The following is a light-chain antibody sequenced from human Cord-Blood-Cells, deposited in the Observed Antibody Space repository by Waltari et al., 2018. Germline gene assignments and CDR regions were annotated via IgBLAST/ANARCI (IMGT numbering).Light chain of an antibody. V-gene: IGKV1-39*01. CDR1: QSISSY. CDR2: AAS. CDR3: QQSYSTPLT. Sequence: DIQMTKSPSSLSASVGDRVTITCRASQSISSYLNWYQQKPGKAPKLLLYAASSLQSGVPSRFSGSGSGTDFTLTISSLQPEDFATYYCQQSYSTPLTFGGGTKVEIK. J-gene: IGKJ4*01.